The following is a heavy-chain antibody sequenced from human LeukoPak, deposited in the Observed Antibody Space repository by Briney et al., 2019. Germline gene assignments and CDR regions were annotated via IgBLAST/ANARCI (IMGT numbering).Heavy chain of an antibody. CDR1: GYTFTGYY. J-gene: IGHJ4*02. D-gene: IGHD2-2*01. Sequence: ASVKVSCKASGYTFTGYYMHWVRQAPGQGFEWMGWINPNSGDTNYAQKFQGRVTMTRDTSISTAHMELGRLRSDDTAVYYCARGNPLYCSSTTCLFDFWGQGTLVTVSS. CDR2: INPNSGDT. CDR3: ARGNPLYCSSTTCLFDF. V-gene: IGHV1-2*02.